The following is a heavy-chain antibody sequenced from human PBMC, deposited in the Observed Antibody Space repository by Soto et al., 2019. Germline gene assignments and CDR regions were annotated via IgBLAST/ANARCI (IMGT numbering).Heavy chain of an antibody. V-gene: IGHV3-53*01. CDR2: IYTGGGT. J-gene: IGHJ4*02. CDR3: ATLSVGASGTNYDSLDY. CDR1: GSIVSNNY. Sequence: GGSLRLSCAASGSIVSNNYMSWVRQAPGKGLEWVSLIYTGGGTNYADAVKGRFTISRDTSRNTVDLQMNSLRADDSAVYYCATLSVGASGTNYDSLDYWHQGTLFTVSS. D-gene: IGHD3-16*01.